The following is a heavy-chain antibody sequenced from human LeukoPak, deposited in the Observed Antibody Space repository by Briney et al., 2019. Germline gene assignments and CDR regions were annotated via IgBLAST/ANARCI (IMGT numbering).Heavy chain of an antibody. J-gene: IGHJ4*02. V-gene: IGHV3-21*01. D-gene: IGHD4-17*01. CDR2: ISSSSSYI. Sequence: GGSLRLSCAASGFTFSSYSMNWVRQAPGKGLEWVSSISSSSSYIYYADSVKGRFTISRDNAKNSLYPQMNSLRAEDTAVYYCARVEADGDYAGLDYWGQGTLVTVSS. CDR1: GFTFSSYS. CDR3: ARVEADGDYAGLDY.